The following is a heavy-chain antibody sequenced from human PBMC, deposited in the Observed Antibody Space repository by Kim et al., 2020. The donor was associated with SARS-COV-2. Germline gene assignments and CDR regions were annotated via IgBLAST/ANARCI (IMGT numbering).Heavy chain of an antibody. J-gene: IGHJ4*02. D-gene: IGHD5-12*01. CDR1: GGTFSSYA. CDR2: IIPIFGTA. CDR3: ARAPSGYDDSGHY. V-gene: IGHV1-69*06. Sequence: SVKVSCKASGGTFSSYAISWVRQAPGQGLEWMGGIIPIFGTANYAQKFQGRVTITADKSTSTAYMELSSLRSEDTAVYYCARAPSGYDDSGHYWGQGTLFTVSS.